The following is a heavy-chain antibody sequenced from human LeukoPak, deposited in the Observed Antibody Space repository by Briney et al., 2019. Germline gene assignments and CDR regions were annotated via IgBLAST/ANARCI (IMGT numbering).Heavy chain of an antibody. CDR3: ARDSRRLGELWGGYLDY. CDR1: GFAFSSYA. CDR2: ISSNGGST. J-gene: IGHJ4*02. Sequence: GGSLRLSCAASGFAFSSYAMHWVRQAPGKGLEYVSAISSNGGSTYYANSVKGRFTISRDNSKNTLYLQMGSLRAEDMAVYYCARDSRRLGELWGGYLDYWGQGTLVTVSS. V-gene: IGHV3-64*01. D-gene: IGHD3-10*01.